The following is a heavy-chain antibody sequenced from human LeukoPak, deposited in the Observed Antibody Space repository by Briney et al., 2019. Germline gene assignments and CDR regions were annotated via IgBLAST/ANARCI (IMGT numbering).Heavy chain of an antibody. CDR3: ARGQMIDY. D-gene: IGHD5-24*01. Sequence: GGSLRLSCAASGFTFSIYSMNWVRQAPGKGLVWVSHINSNGSSSNYADSVKGRFTISRDNAKNTLYLQTNSLRAEDTAVYYCARGQMIDYWGQGTLVTVSS. J-gene: IGHJ4*02. V-gene: IGHV3-74*01. CDR2: INSNGSSS. CDR1: GFTFSIYS.